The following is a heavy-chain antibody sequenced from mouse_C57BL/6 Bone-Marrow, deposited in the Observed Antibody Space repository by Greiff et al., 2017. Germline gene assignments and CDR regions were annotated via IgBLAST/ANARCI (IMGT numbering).Heavy chain of an antibody. V-gene: IGHV1-52*01. CDR3: ARSDDYDAMDY. J-gene: IGHJ4*01. CDR1: GYTFTSYW. Sequence: QVQLKQPGAELVRPGSSVKLSCKASGYTFTSYWMHWVKQRPIPGLEWIGNIDPSDSETHYNQKFKDKATLTVDKSSSTAYMQLSSLTSEDSAVYYCARSDDYDAMDYWGQGTSVTVSS. CDR2: IDPSDSET. D-gene: IGHD2-12*01.